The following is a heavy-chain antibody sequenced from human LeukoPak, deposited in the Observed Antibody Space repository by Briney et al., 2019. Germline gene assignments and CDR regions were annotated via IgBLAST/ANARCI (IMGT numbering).Heavy chain of an antibody. V-gene: IGHV3-23*01. J-gene: IGHJ6*03. Sequence: GGSLRLSCAASGFTFSSYGMHWVRQAPGKGLEWVSAISGSGGSTYYADSVKGRFTISRDNSKNTLYLQMNSLRAEDTAVYYCAKGGAYYDILTGYSRPMDVWGKGTTVTISS. CDR3: AKGGAYYDILTGYSRPMDV. CDR2: ISGSGGST. D-gene: IGHD3-9*01. CDR1: GFTFSSYG.